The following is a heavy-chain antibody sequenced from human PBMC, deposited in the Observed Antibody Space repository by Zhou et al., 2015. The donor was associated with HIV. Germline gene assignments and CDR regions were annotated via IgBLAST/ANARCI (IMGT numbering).Heavy chain of an antibody. CDR1: GGTFSSYT. Sequence: QVQLVQSGAEVKKPGSSVKVSCKASGGTFSSYTISWVRQAPGQGLEWMGRIIPILGIANYAQKFQGRVTITADKSTSTAYMELSSLRSEDTAVYYCARTAQNLYCSGGSCPEWAFDIWGQGTMVTVSS. D-gene: IGHD2-15*01. CDR3: ARTAQNLYCSGGSCPEWAFDI. J-gene: IGHJ3*02. CDR2: IIPILGIA. V-gene: IGHV1-69*02.